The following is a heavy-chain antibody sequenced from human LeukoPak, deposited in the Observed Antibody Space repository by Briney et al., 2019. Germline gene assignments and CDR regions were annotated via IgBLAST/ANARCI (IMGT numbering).Heavy chain of an antibody. CDR1: GFTFSPYW. CDR3: ARGDGYSGCDY. V-gene: IGHV3-7*01. Sequence: PGGSLRLSCAASGFTFSPYWMSWVRQAPGKGLEWVANIKQDGSEKYYVESVKGRFTISRDNAKNSLYLQMNSLRAEDTAVYYCARGDGYSGCDYWGQGTLVTVSS. J-gene: IGHJ4*02. CDR2: IKQDGSEK. D-gene: IGHD5-12*01.